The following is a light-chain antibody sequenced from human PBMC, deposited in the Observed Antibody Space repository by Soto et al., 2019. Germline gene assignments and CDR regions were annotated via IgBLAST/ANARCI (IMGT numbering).Light chain of an antibody. J-gene: IGKJ5*01. CDR3: QQRSNWPIT. Sequence: EIVLTQSPATLSLSSGERATLSCRASQSVSRYFSWYQQKPGQASKLLISDASNRATVIPARCSGSGSGTDFSLTISILAAEDFAVYCCQQRSNWPITFGLGTRLEIK. CDR2: DAS. V-gene: IGKV3-11*01. CDR1: QSVSRY.